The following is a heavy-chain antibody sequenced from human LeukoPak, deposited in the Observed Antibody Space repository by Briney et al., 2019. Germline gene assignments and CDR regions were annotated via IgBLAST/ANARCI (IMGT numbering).Heavy chain of an antibody. V-gene: IGHV1-46*01. CDR1: GYTFTGYY. Sequence: GASVKVSCKASGYTFTGYYMHWVRQAPGQGLEWMGIINPRGGSTSYAQKFQGRVTMTRDTSTSTVYLELSSLRSEDTAVYYCARDPYGSGPEEYYFDYWGQGTLVTVSS. D-gene: IGHD3-10*01. CDR2: INPRGGST. J-gene: IGHJ4*02. CDR3: ARDPYGSGPEEYYFDY.